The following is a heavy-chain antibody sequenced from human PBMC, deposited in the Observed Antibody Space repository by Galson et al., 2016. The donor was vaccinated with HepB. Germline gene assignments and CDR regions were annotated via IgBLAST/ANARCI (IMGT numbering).Heavy chain of an antibody. CDR3: ARGTPDYRPYYFDY. V-gene: IGHV3-49*03. CDR1: GFTFGDYA. J-gene: IGHJ4*02. Sequence: SLRLSCATSGFTFGDYAMSWFRQAPGKGLEWVGFIRSKTYGGTTEYAASVKARFTISRDDSKSFAYLQMSSLNTVDTAVYYCARGTPDYRPYYFDYWGQGTLVTVSS. D-gene: IGHD4-11*01. CDR2: IRSKTYGGTT.